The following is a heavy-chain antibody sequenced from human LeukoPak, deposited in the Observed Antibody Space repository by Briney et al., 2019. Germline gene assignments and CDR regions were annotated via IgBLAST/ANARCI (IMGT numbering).Heavy chain of an antibody. CDR1: GGSFSGYY. CDR3: ARHSRIVVVPAATRGGDPMNDY. D-gene: IGHD2-2*01. Sequence: SETLSLTCAVYGGSFSGYYWSWIRQPPGKGLEWIGEINHSGSTNYNPSLKSRVTISVDTSKNQFSLKLSSVTAADTAVYYCARHSRIVVVPAATRGGDPMNDYWGQGTLVTVSS. CDR2: INHSGST. V-gene: IGHV4-34*01. J-gene: IGHJ4*02.